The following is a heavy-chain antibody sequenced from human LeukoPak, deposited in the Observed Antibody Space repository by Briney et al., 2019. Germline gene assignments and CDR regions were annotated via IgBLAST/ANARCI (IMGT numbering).Heavy chain of an antibody. J-gene: IGHJ3*02. CDR2: INPNSGGT. Sequence: GASVKLSFKASGYTFTCYYMHWVRQAPGQGLEWMGRINPNSGGTNYAQKFQGRVTMTRDTSISTAYMELSRLRSDDTAVYYCARGTTVRGFDIWGQGTMVTVSS. D-gene: IGHD4-11*01. V-gene: IGHV1-2*06. CDR3: ARGTTVRGFDI. CDR1: GYTFTCYY.